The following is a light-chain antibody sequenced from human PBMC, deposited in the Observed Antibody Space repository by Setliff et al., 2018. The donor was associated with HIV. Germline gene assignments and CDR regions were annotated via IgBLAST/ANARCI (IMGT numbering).Light chain of an antibody. CDR2: DVN. CDR3: SSYTSSTPLYV. Sequence: QSALTQPPSASGSPGQSITISCTETSSDVGGYNYVSWYQQHPGKAPKLMIYDVNNRPSGVSNRFSGSKSGNTASLTISGLQAEDEADYYCSSYTSSTPLYVFGTGTRSPS. J-gene: IGLJ1*01. CDR1: SSDVGGYNY. V-gene: IGLV2-14*03.